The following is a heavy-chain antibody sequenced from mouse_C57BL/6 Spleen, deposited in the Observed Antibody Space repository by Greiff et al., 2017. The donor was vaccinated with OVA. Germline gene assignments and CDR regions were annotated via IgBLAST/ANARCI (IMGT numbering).Heavy chain of an antibody. CDR1: GFTFSDYY. CDR2: INYDGSST. V-gene: IGHV5-16*01. Sequence: DVKLVESEGGLVQPGSSMKLSCTASGFTFSDYYMAWVRQVPEKGLEWVANINYDGSSTYYLDSLKSRFIISRDNAKNILYLQMSSLKSEDTATYYCARDNYDYPFAYWGQGTLVTVSA. CDR3: ARDNYDYPFAY. J-gene: IGHJ3*01. D-gene: IGHD2-4*01.